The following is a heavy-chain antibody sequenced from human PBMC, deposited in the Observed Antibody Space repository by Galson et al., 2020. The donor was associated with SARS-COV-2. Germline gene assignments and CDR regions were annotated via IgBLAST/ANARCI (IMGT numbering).Heavy chain of an antibody. CDR3: CRYCSSTSCYVEAFDI. J-gene: IGHJ3*02. CDR1: GGYISSGGYS. D-gene: IGHD2-2*01. CDR2: IYHSGST. V-gene: IGHV4-30-2*01. Sequence: SETLSLTCAVSGGYISSGGYSWSWIRQPPGKGLEWIGYIYHSGSTYYNPSLKSRVTISVDRSKNQFSLKLSSVTAADTAVYYCCRYCSSTSCYVEAFDIWGQGTMVTVSS.